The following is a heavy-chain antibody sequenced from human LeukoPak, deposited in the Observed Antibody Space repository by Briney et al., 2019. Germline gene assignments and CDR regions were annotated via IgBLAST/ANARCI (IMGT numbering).Heavy chain of an antibody. J-gene: IGHJ4*02. CDR2: IVSETVGGRT. Sequence: PGGSLRLSCAASSITFTKAWMNWVRQAPGKGLEWVARIVSETVGGRTDYAASVKGRFTISRDDSKSTLFLQMSSLKIEDTAVYYCATSITTPGAFDIWSQGVLVTVSS. V-gene: IGHV3-15*07. D-gene: IGHD1-1*01. CDR1: SITFTKAW. CDR3: ATSITTPGAFDI.